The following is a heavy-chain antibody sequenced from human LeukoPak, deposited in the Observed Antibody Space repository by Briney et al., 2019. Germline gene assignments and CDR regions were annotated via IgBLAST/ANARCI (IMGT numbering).Heavy chain of an antibody. Sequence: SETLSLTCTVSGGSIGSSSDYWGWIRQPPGKGLEWIGSIYYSGSTYYNPSLKSRVTISVDTSKNQFSLKLSSVTAADTAVYYCVRTTTKFYYSGQGTLVTVSS. CDR2: IYYSGST. J-gene: IGHJ4*02. D-gene: IGHD4-11*01. CDR1: GGSIGSSSDY. V-gene: IGHV4-39*01. CDR3: VRTTTKFYY.